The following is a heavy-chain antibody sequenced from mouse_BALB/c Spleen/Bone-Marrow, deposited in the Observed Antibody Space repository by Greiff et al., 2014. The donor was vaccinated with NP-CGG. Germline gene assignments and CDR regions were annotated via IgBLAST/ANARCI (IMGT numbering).Heavy chain of an antibody. CDR1: GFNIKDTY. CDR2: IDPANGNT. CDR3: ANYYYGSHSDY. V-gene: IGHV14-3*02. J-gene: IGHJ2*01. Sequence: EVQVVESGAALVKPGASVKLSCTASGFNIKDTYMHWVKQRPEQGLEWIGRIDPANGNTKYDPKFQGKATITADTSSNTAYLQLSSLTSEDTAVYYCANYYYGSHSDYWGQGTTLTVSS. D-gene: IGHD1-1*01.